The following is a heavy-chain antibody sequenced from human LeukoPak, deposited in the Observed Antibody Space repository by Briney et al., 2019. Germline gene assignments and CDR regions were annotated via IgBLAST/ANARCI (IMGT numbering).Heavy chain of an antibody. CDR1: GGSMNNYY. D-gene: IGHD4-17*01. CDR2: ISDSGST. CDR3: ARYDYGDCWFDP. Sequence: SENLSLTCTVSGGSMNNYYWSWIRQAPGKGLEWIGYISDSGSTNYNPSLRSRVTISVDTSKNQFSLKLSSVTAADTALYYCARYDYGDCWFDPWGQGTLVTVSS. J-gene: IGHJ5*02. V-gene: IGHV4-59*01.